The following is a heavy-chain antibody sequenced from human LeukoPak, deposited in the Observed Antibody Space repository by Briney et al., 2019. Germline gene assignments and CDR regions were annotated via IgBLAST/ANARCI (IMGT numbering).Heavy chain of an antibody. D-gene: IGHD2-15*01. Sequence: SETLPLTCTVSGGSISSSSDYWGWIRQAPGKGLEWIGSIYYHENTYYNSSLKSRVTISVDTSKNQFSLKLSSVTAADTAVYYCARVICSGGSCRFDYWGQGTLVTVSS. J-gene: IGHJ4*02. V-gene: IGHV4-39*07. CDR1: GGSISSSSDY. CDR2: IYYHENT. CDR3: ARVICSGGSCRFDY.